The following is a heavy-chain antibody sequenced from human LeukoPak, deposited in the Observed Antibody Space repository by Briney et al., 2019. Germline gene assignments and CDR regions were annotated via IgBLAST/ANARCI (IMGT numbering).Heavy chain of an antibody. Sequence: SETLSLTCAVYGGSFSGYYWSWIRQPPGKGLEWIGEINHSGSTNYNPSLKSRVTISVDTSKNQFSLKLSSETAADTAVYYCARGNGWYYSYYYYYGMDVWGQGTTVTVSS. CDR3: ARGNGWYYSYYYYYGMDV. CDR2: INHSGST. D-gene: IGHD6-19*01. V-gene: IGHV4-34*01. CDR1: GGSFSGYY. J-gene: IGHJ6*02.